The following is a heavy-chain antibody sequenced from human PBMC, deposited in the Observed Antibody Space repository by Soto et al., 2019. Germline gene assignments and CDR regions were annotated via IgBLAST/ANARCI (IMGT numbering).Heavy chain of an antibody. CDR1: GGSISSGGSY. CDR3: VRYCSTTKCPFDY. J-gene: IGHJ4*02. Sequence: SETLSLTCTVSGGSISSGGSYWGWIRQPPGKGLEWIGYIYYSGNTILNASLRSRVTLSVDTSKNQFSLNLSSVTAADTAVYYCVRYCSTTKCPFDYWGQGALVTVSS. CDR2: IYYSGNT. D-gene: IGHD2-2*01. V-gene: IGHV4-30-4*01.